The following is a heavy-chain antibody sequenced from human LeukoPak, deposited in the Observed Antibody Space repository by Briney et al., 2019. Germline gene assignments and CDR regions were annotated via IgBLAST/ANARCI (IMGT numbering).Heavy chain of an antibody. CDR1: GGSISSSSYY. CDR2: IYYSGST. V-gene: IGHV4-39*07. CDR3: ARVGAPDSSSWYSWFDP. J-gene: IGHJ5*02. Sequence: SETLSLTCTVSGGSISSSSYYWGWIRQPPGKGLEWIGSIYYSGSTYYNPSLKSRVTISVDTSKNQFSLKLSSVTAADTAVYYCARVGAPDSSSWYSWFDPWGQGTLVTVSS. D-gene: IGHD6-13*01.